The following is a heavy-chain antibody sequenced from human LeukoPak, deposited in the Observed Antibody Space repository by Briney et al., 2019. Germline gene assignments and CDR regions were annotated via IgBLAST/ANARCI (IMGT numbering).Heavy chain of an antibody. CDR3: ARGAYCPTTSCPFDP. CDR2: ISGSGGST. J-gene: IGHJ5*02. D-gene: IGHD2-2*01. V-gene: IGHV3-23*01. Sequence: GGSLRLSCAASGFTFNSYVMSWVRQAPGKALEWVSAISGSGGSTYYADSVKGRFTISRDNSKNTLYLQMNSLRAEDTAVYYCARGAYCPTTSCPFDPWGQGTLVTVSS. CDR1: GFTFNSYV.